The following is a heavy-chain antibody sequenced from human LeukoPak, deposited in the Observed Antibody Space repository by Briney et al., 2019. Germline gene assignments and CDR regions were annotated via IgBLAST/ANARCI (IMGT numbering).Heavy chain of an antibody. J-gene: IGHJ1*01. CDR2: VQPDGSAK. CDR3: ARDFFGWSSLGH. CDR1: GFTFRSNW. Sequence: QPGGSLRLSCAASGFTFRSNWMNWVRQAPGKGLEWVAHVQPDGSAKIYADSVKGRFTISGDNAKDSVYLQMNSLRAEDTAVYYCARDFFGWSSLGHWGQGTLVTVSS. D-gene: IGHD6-19*01. V-gene: IGHV3-7*01.